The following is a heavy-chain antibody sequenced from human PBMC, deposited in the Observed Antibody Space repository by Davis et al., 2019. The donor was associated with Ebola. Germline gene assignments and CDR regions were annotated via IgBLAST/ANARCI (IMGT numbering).Heavy chain of an antibody. J-gene: IGHJ4*02. CDR2: ISVYNGKT. Sequence: ASVKVSCKASGYTVTNYGITWVRQAPGQGLEYMAWISVYNGKTNYAEDFQDRVTLTTDTSTGTAYMQLRSLRSDDTAVYYCSSPVLHCLGEYCYWRDVEFWGQGTLVTVSS. V-gene: IGHV1-18*01. CDR3: SSPVLHCLGEYCYWRDVEF. CDR1: GYTVTNYG. D-gene: IGHD2-21*01.